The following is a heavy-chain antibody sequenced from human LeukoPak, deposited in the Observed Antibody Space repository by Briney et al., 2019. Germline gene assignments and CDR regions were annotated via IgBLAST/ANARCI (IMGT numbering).Heavy chain of an antibody. CDR1: GGSISSGGYY. J-gene: IGHJ4*02. V-gene: IGHV4-31*03. CDR3: ARGRAARRPFGY. Sequence: SQTLSLTCTVSGGSISSGGYYWSWIRQHPGKGLEWIGYIYYSGSTFYNPSLKSRVTISVDTSKNQFSLKLSSVTAADTAVYYCARGRAARRPFGYWGQGTLVTVSS. CDR2: IYYSGST. D-gene: IGHD6-6*01.